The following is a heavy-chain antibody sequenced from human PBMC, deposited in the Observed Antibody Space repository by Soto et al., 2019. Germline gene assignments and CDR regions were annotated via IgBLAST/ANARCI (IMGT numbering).Heavy chain of an antibody. J-gene: IGHJ4*02. Sequence: PGGSLRLSCAASRFTFFSYGMHWVRQAPGKGLEWVAVISYDGSNKYYGDSVKGRYTISRDNSKNTLYLQMNSLRADDTAVYYCAKDRAGDIYVAARSGLDYWGQGTLVTVSS. D-gene: IGHD3-3*01. CDR3: AKDRAGDIYVAARSGLDY. V-gene: IGHV3-30*18. CDR1: RFTFFSYG. CDR2: ISYDGSNK.